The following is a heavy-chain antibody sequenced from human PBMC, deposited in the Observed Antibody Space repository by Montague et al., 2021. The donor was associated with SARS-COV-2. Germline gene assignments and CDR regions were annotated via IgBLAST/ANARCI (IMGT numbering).Heavy chain of an antibody. D-gene: IGHD5-24*01. J-gene: IGHJ5*02. CDR3: ARLRRPDGYSYWFGP. Sequence: SETLSLTCAVYGGSFSDYSWTWIRQPPGKGLEWIGEINHRGSTNYNPSLKSRVTISVDTSKNQFSLRLTSVTAADTAVYYCARLRRPDGYSYWFGPWGQGTLVTVSS. CDR2: INHRGST. CDR1: GGSFSDYS. V-gene: IGHV4-34*01.